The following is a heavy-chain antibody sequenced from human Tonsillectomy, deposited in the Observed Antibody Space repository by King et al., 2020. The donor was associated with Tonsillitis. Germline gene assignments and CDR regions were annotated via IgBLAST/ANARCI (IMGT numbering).Heavy chain of an antibody. CDR1: GFTFSSYA. Sequence: VQLVESGGGLVQPGGSLRLSCAASGFTFSSYAMSWVRQAPGKGLEWDSVIYSGGSSTYYADSVKGRFTISRDNSKNTLYLQMNSLRAEDTAVYYCAKDLGGYGSGSYYRPLGAFDIWGQGTMVTVSS. CDR2: IYSGGSST. V-gene: IGHV3-23*03. CDR3: AKDLGGYGSGSYYRPLGAFDI. J-gene: IGHJ3*02. D-gene: IGHD3-10*01.